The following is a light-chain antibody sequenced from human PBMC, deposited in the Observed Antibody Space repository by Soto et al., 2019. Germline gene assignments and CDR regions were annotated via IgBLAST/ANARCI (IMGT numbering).Light chain of an antibody. CDR3: GAWYDSLKGHVV. Sequence: QSVLTQPPSASGTPGQRVTISCAGSSSNIGRNTVNWYHQPPGAAPQLLIYNNYQRPSGVADRFSCAKSGTSASRAISGLQPDEEADYYCGAWYDSLKGHVVFGGGTKLTVL. J-gene: IGLJ2*01. CDR1: SSNIGRNT. V-gene: IGLV1-44*01. CDR2: NNY.